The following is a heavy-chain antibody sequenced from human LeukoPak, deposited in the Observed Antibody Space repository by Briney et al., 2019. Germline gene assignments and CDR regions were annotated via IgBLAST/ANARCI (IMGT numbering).Heavy chain of an antibody. CDR2: ISGSGGST. CDR3: ASRVVDDAFDI. CDR1: GFTFSSYA. J-gene: IGHJ3*02. D-gene: IGHD2-15*01. V-gene: IGHV3-23*01. Sequence: GGSLRLSCAGPGFTFSSYAMSWVRQAPGKGLEWVSAISGSGGSTYYADSVKGRFTISRDNSKNTLYLQMNSLRAEDTAVYYCASRVVDDAFDIWGQGTMVTVSS.